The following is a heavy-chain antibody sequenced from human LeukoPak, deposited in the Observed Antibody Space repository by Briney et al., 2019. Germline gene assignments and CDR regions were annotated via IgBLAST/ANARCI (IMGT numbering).Heavy chain of an antibody. V-gene: IGHV3-9*01. D-gene: IGHD2-15*01. CDR2: ISWNGGSI. Sequence: ARSLSLSCAASGFTFDDYDMDWIRQAPGKGLEWVSGISWNGGSIGYADSVKGRFTSSRDNAKNSLYLQRNRLRAEATASYEFTKDTTDCSGDSCYSLYYYYYMDVWGKGTTVTVSS. J-gene: IGHJ6*03. CDR3: TKDTTDCSGDSCYSLYYYYYMDV. CDR1: GFTFDDYD.